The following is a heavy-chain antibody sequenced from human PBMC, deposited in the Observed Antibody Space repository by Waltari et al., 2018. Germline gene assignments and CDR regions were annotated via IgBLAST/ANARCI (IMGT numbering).Heavy chain of an antibody. Sequence: EVQLLESGGGLVQPGGSLRLSCAASGFSFSNSDMAWVRQAPGKGLEWVSGIRNSGGNTYYGDSGKGRFAISRDNSRNTLHLQMNGLRAEDTAIYYCTSWRVVAGTGWFDSWGQGTLVTVSS. V-gene: IGHV3-23*01. D-gene: IGHD2-15*01. CDR2: IRNSGGNT. CDR1: GFSFSNSD. CDR3: TSWRVVAGTGWFDS. J-gene: IGHJ5*01.